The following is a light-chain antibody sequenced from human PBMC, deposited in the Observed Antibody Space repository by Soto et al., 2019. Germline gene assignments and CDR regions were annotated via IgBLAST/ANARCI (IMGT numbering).Light chain of an antibody. Sequence: DIQMTQSPSTLSASVGDRVTITCRASQSISSWLAWYQQKPGKAPKLLIYKASSLESGVPSRFSGSGSGTEFTPTISSLQPDDFASYYCQQYNSYSSPYTFGQGAKLEIK. CDR3: QQYNSYSSPYT. CDR1: QSISSW. CDR2: KAS. V-gene: IGKV1-5*03. J-gene: IGKJ2*01.